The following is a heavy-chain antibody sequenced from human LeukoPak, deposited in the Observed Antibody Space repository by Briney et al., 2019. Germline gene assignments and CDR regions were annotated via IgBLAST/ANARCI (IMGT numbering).Heavy chain of an antibody. D-gene: IGHD5-12*01. CDR3: TRDWRNLGYDY. CDR1: GFTLSAYW. Sequence: GGSLRLSCAASGFTLSAYWMHWVRHAPGTGLMWVSRIEGDGNRITYADSVKGRFTISRDNAKNTLYLQMNSLRAEDTAVYYCTRDWRNLGYDYWGQGTLVTVSS. CDR2: IEGDGNRI. V-gene: IGHV3-74*01. J-gene: IGHJ4*02.